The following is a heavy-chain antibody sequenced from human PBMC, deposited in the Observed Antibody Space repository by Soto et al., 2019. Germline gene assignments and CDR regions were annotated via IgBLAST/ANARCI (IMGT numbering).Heavy chain of an antibody. CDR2: ISGSGGST. CDR3: AKVGGYCSGGSCYSDFYYGMDV. J-gene: IGHJ6*02. D-gene: IGHD2-15*01. CDR1: GFTFSSYA. Sequence: EVQLLESGGGLVQPGGSLRLSCAASGFTFSSYAMSWVRQAPGKGLEWVSAISGSGGSTYYADSVKGRFTISRDNSKNTLYPQMNSLIAEGTAVYYCAKVGGYCSGGSCYSDFYYGMDVWGQVTTVTGSS. V-gene: IGHV3-23*01.